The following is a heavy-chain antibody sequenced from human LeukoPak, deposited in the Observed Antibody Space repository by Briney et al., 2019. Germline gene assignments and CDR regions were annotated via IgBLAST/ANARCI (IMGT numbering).Heavy chain of an antibody. CDR1: GFTFNNYA. V-gene: IGHV3-23*01. CDR3: AKSVGTYCFDH. J-gene: IGHJ4*02. Sequence: GGSLRLSCAASGFTFNNYAMSWVRQSPGKGLEWVSAISGSGGSTYSADSVKGRFTISRDNSKNTLYLQMNSLRAEDTAVYYCAKSVGTYCFDHWGQGALVTVSS. D-gene: IGHD7-27*01. CDR2: ISGSGGST.